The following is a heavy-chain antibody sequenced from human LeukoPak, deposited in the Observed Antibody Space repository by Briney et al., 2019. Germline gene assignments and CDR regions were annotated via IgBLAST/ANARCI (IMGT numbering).Heavy chain of an antibody. CDR2: INHSGST. J-gene: IGHJ4*02. D-gene: IGHD5/OR15-5a*01. V-gene: IGHV4-34*01. CDR1: GGSFSGYY. CDR3: ARAPTLRFFDY. Sequence: SETLSLTCAVYGGSFSGYYWSWIRQPPGKGLEWIGEINHSGSTNYNPSLKSRVTISVDTSKNQFSLKLSSVTAADTAMYYCARAPTLRFFDYWGQGTLVTVSS.